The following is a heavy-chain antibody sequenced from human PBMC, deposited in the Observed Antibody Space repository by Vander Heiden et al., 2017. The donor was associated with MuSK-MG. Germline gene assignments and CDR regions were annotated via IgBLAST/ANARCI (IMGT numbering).Heavy chain of an antibody. D-gene: IGHD4-4*01. J-gene: IGHJ6*03. V-gene: IGHV3-48*03. Sequence: EVQLVESGGGLVQPGGSLRLSCAASGFTFSSYELNWVRQAPGKGLEWVSYISSSGSTIYYADSVKGRFTISRDNAKNSLYLQMNSLRAEDTAVYYCARAAYSNYGGYYYYYYMDVWGKGTTVTVSS. CDR3: ARAAYSNYGGYYYYYYMDV. CDR1: GFTFSSYE. CDR2: ISSSGSTI.